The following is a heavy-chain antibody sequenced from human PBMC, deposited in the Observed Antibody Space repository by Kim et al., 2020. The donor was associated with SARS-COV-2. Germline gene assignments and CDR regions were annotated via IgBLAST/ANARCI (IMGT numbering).Heavy chain of an antibody. J-gene: IGHJ6*02. CDR2: VFYDGKPL. D-gene: IGHD2-2*01. Sequence: GGSLRLSCVAAGFIFRNFGMHWVRQAPGKGLEWVAVVFYDGKPLYNADFEKGRFTISRDNYENTVYLEINSLRTEDTSIHYCAKDGGGATYPDVWGQGTAVIVSS. CDR1: GFIFRNFG. CDR3: AKDGGGATYPDV. V-gene: IGHV3-33*06.